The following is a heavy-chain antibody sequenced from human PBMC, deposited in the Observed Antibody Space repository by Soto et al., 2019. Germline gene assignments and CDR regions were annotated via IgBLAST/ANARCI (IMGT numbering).Heavy chain of an antibody. Sequence: GGSLRLCCAASGFTFSSYAMSWVRQAPGKGLEWVSAISGSGGSTYYADSVKGRFTISRDNSKNTLYLQMNSLRAEDTAVYYCAKAGFRDYDFWSGYPYYFDYWGQGTLVTAPQ. J-gene: IGHJ4*02. CDR3: AKAGFRDYDFWSGYPYYFDY. CDR1: GFTFSSYA. CDR2: ISGSGGST. D-gene: IGHD3-3*01. V-gene: IGHV3-23*01.